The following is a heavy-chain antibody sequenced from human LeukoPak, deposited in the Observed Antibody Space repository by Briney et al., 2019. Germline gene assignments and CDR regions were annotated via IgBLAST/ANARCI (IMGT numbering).Heavy chain of an antibody. CDR3: ARGGLRYFDWLLDY. Sequence: GGSLRLSCAASGXTFSSYSMNWVRQAPGKGLEWVSYISSSSSTIYYADSVKGRFTISRDNAKNSLYLQMNSLRDEDTAVYYCARGGLRYFDWLLDYWGQGTLVTVSS. D-gene: IGHD3-9*01. J-gene: IGHJ4*02. CDR2: ISSSSSTI. V-gene: IGHV3-48*02. CDR1: GXTFSSYS.